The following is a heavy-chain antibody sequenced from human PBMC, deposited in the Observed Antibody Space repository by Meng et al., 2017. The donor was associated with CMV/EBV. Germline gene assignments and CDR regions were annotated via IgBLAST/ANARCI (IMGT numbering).Heavy chain of an antibody. CDR2: IYSGGRT. CDR3: WRDCSSTSCYYLGGMDV. J-gene: IGHJ6*02. Sequence: GESLKISCAASGFTVSSNYMSWVRQAPGKGLEWVSVIYSGGRTYYADSVKGRFTISRDNSKNTLYLQMNSLRAEDTAVYYWWRDCSSTSCYYLGGMDVWAQGTTVTVSS. D-gene: IGHD2-2*01. CDR1: GFTVSSNY. V-gene: IGHV3-53*01.